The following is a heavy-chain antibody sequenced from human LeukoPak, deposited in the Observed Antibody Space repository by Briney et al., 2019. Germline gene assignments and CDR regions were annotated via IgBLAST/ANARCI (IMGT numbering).Heavy chain of an antibody. J-gene: IGHJ4*02. D-gene: IGHD1-26*01. CDR3: AKDGGSYTGYFDY. V-gene: IGHV3-23*05. CDR1: GSSFRNYV. Sequence: PGGSLRLSCAASGSSFRNYVMAWVPQAPGKGLEWVSSITTINDIYYSDSAKSRFTISRDNSKSTLYLQMDSLRAEDTAVYYCAKDGGSYTGYFDYWGPGTLVTVSS. CDR2: ITTINDI.